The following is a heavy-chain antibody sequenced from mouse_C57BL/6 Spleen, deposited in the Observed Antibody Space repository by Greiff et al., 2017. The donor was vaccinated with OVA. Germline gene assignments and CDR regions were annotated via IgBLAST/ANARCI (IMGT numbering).Heavy chain of an antibody. CDR1: GYTFTSYW. Sequence: QVQLQQPGAELVKPGASVKMSCKASGYTFTSYWITWVKQRPGQGLEWIGDIYPGSGSTNYNEKFKSKATLTVDTSSSTAYMQLSSLTSEDTSVYYGAKGGASMVTHALDYWGQGTSVTVSS. V-gene: IGHV1-55*01. J-gene: IGHJ4*01. CDR2: IYPGSGST. CDR3: AKGGASMVTHALDY. D-gene: IGHD2-2*01.